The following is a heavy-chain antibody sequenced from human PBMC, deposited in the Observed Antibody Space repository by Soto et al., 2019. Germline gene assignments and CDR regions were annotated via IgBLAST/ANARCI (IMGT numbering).Heavy chain of an antibody. D-gene: IGHD6-19*01. Sequence: PGESLKISCKAFGYNFTNYWIGWVRQMSGKGLEWMGRIDPSDSYASYSPSFKGHVTISADKSISTAYLQWSSLKASDTAMYYCAIRIAVASHYGMDVWGQGTTVTVSS. V-gene: IGHV5-10-1*01. J-gene: IGHJ6*02. CDR2: IDPSDSYA. CDR3: AIRIAVASHYGMDV. CDR1: GYNFTNYW.